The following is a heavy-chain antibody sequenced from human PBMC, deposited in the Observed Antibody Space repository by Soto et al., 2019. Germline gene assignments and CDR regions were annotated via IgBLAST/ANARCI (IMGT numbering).Heavy chain of an antibody. CDR2: ISGSGGST. CDR1: GFTFSSYA. CDR3: AKDYFSEPLVTPYFDY. Sequence: QPGGSLRLSCAASGFTFSSYAMSWVRQAPGKGLEWVSAISGSGGSTYYADSVKGRFTISRDNSKNTLYLQMNSLRAEDTAVYYCAKDYFSEPLVTPYFDYWGQGTLVTVSS. V-gene: IGHV3-23*01. J-gene: IGHJ4*02. D-gene: IGHD3-9*01.